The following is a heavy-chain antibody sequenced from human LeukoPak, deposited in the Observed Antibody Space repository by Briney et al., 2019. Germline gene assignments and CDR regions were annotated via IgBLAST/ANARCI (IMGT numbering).Heavy chain of an antibody. D-gene: IGHD5-18*01. Sequence: GGSLRLSCAASGFTFSSYSMNWVRHAPGKGLGWVSYISSSSSTIYYADSVKDRLTISRDNAKNSLYLQMNSLRDEDTAVYSCARDSQLWGVMYNWFDPWGQGTLVTVSS. CDR2: ISSSSSTI. V-gene: IGHV3-48*02. CDR1: GFTFSSYS. J-gene: IGHJ5*02. CDR3: ARDSQLWGVMYNWFDP.